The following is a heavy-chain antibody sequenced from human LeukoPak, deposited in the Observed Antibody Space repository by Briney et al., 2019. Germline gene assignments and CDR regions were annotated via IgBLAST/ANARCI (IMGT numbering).Heavy chain of an antibody. CDR2: MNPNSGNT. CDR3: ARMSYYDSSGDNWFDP. Sequence: GASVKVSCKASGYAFTNYGINWVRQATGQGLEWMGWMNPNSGNTGYAQKFQGRVTMTRDTSISTAYMELSSLRSEDTAVYYCARMSYYDSSGDNWFDPWGQGTLVTVSS. V-gene: IGHV1-8*02. J-gene: IGHJ5*02. D-gene: IGHD3-22*01. CDR1: GYAFTNYG.